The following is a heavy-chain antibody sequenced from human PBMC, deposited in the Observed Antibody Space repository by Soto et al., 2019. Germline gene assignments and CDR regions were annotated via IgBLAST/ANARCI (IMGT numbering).Heavy chain of an antibody. Sequence: SVNVSCKXSGGTFSSYAISWVRQAPGQGLEWMGGIIPIFGTANYAQKFQGRVTITADESTSTAYMELGSLRSEDTAVYYCASLAYCGGDCYYAFDIWGQGTMVTVSS. J-gene: IGHJ3*02. CDR1: GGTFSSYA. V-gene: IGHV1-69*13. D-gene: IGHD2-21*02. CDR2: IIPIFGTA. CDR3: ASLAYCGGDCYYAFDI.